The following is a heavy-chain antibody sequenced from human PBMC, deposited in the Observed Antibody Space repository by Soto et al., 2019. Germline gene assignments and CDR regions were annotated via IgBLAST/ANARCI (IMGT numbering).Heavy chain of an antibody. Sequence: SETLSLTCAVYGGSFSGYYWSWIRQPPGKGLEWIGEINHSGSTNYNPSLKSRVTISVDTSKNQFSLKLSSVTAADTAVYYCARGSVQWLAPYICQHWGQGTLVTVS. CDR2: INHSGST. J-gene: IGHJ1*01. CDR1: GGSFSGYY. D-gene: IGHD6-19*01. CDR3: ARGSVQWLAPYICQH. V-gene: IGHV4-34*01.